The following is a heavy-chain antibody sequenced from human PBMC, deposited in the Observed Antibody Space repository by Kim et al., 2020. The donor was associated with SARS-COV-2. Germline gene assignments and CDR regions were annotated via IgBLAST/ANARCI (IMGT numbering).Heavy chain of an antibody. CDR3: ARDLMGGESSSWYVPPGDYYYGMDV. J-gene: IGHJ6*02. D-gene: IGHD6-13*01. CDR1: GFTFSSYG. V-gene: IGHV3-33*01. Sequence: GGSLRLSCAASGFTFSSYGMHWVRQAPGKGLEWVAVIWYDGSNKYYADSVKGRFTISRDNSKNTLYLQMNSLRAEDTAVYYCARDLMGGESSSWYVPPGDYYYGMDVWGQGTTVTVSS. CDR2: IWYDGSNK.